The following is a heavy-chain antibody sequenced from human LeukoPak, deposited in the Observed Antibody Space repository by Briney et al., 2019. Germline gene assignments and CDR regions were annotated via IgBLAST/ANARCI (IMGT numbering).Heavy chain of an antibody. CDR1: GFTFSSYG. V-gene: IGHV3-30*18. CDR3: AKDERSDGYIYYYYYGMDV. CDR2: ISYDGSNK. Sequence: GGSLRLSCAASGFTFSSYGMHWVRQAPGKGLERVAVISYDGSNKYYADSVKGRFTISRDNSKNTLYLQMNSLRAEDTAVYYCAKDERSDGYIYYYYYGMDVWGQGTTVTVSS. D-gene: IGHD5-24*01. J-gene: IGHJ6*02.